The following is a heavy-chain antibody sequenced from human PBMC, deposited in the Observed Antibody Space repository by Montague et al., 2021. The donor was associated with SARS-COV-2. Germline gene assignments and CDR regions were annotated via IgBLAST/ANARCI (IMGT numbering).Heavy chain of an antibody. V-gene: IGHV4-59*01. CDR1: GDSINNYY. CDR2: IYYSGGANYYPSXXT. D-gene: IGHD5-12*01. Sequence: SETLSLTCTVSGDSINNYYWSWIRQSPGKGLEYIGYIYYSGGANYYPSXXTNYNPSFESRVAISLDTSKTQFSLNLSSVTTADTAVYYCARGSGYSGYALAYWGQGTLVTVSS. J-gene: IGHJ4*02. CDR3: ARGSGYSGYALAY.